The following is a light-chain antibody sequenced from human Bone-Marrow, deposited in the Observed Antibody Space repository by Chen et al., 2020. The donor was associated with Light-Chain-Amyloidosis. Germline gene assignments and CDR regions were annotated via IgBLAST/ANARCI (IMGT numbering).Light chain of an antibody. J-gene: IGLJ3*02. Sequence: QSALTQPRSVSGSPGQSVTISCTGTSSDVGGYNYVSWYQQHPGKAPKLMIYDVTKRPSGVPDRFSGSKSGNTAYLTISGLQAEDEADYHCCSYAGSADWMVAEGTKLTVL. CDR3: CSYAGSADWM. V-gene: IGLV2-11*01. CDR1: SSDVGGYNY. CDR2: DVT.